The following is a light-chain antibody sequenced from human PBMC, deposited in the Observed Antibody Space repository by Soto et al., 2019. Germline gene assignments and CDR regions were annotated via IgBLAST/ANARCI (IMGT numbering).Light chain of an antibody. V-gene: IGKV3-20*01. J-gene: IGKJ1*01. CDR2: GVS. CDR1: QSVSSNY. Sequence: EIVLTQSPGTLSLSPGERATLSCRASQSVSSNYFAWYQQKPGQAPRLLIYGVSSRPTGIPDRFSGSGSGTDCTLAINRLEPEDFAVYYCEQYGSSPRTVGQGTKVEIK. CDR3: EQYGSSPRT.